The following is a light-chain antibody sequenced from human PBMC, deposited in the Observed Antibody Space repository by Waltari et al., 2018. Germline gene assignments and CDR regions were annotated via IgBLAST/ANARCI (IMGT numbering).Light chain of an antibody. CDR1: SSDVGGYNY. J-gene: IGLJ2*01. Sequence: QSALTQPASVSGSPGQSITISCTGSSSDVGGYNYVFWYQPHPGKAPKPMICHVSNRPSGVSNRFSGSQSGNTASLTISWLLAEDEADYYCISYSSSTTLGVFGGGTKLTVL. V-gene: IGLV2-14*03. CDR2: HVS. CDR3: ISYSSSTTLGV.